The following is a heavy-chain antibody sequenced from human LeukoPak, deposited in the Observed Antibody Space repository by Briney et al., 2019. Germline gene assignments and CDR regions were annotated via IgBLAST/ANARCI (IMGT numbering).Heavy chain of an antibody. CDR2: IKQDGSEE. J-gene: IGHJ2*01. CDR1: GFTFSSYS. V-gene: IGHV3-7*01. Sequence: PGGSLRLSCAASGFTFSSYSMNWVRQAPGKGLEWVANIKQDGSEEYYVDSMKGRFTISRDNAKHVLYLQINSLRVGDTAVYYCAGGARGYNWYFDLWGRGTLVTVSP. CDR3: AGGARGYNWYFDL. D-gene: IGHD3-16*01.